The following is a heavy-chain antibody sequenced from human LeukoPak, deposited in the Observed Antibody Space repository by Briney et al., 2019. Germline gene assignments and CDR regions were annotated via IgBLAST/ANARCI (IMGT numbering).Heavy chain of an antibody. CDR1: GGSISSYY. D-gene: IGHD3-9*01. V-gene: IGHV4-59*01. J-gene: IGHJ6*02. CDR3: ARGGYDILTGYYIGAVRGYYYYYGMDV. CDR2: IYYSGST. Sequence: TSETLSLTCTVSGGSISSYYWSWIRQPPGKGLEWIGYIYYSGSTNYNPSLKSRVTISVGTSKNQFSLKLSSVTAADTAVYYCARGGYDILTGYYIGAVRGYYYYYGMDVWGQGTTVTVSS.